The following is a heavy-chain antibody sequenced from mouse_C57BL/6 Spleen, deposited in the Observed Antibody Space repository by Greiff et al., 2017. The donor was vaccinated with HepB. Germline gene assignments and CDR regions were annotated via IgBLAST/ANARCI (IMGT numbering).Heavy chain of an antibody. D-gene: IGHD2-5*01. CDR2: IYPGDGDT. Sequence: LQESGPELVKPGASVKISCKASGYAFSSSWMNWVKQRPGKGLEWIGRIYPGDGDTNYNGKFKGKATLTADKSSSTAYMQLSSLTSEDSAVYFCARTPHSNYYAMDYWGQGTSVTVSS. J-gene: IGHJ4*01. V-gene: IGHV1-82*01. CDR1: GYAFSSSW. CDR3: ARTPHSNYYAMDY.